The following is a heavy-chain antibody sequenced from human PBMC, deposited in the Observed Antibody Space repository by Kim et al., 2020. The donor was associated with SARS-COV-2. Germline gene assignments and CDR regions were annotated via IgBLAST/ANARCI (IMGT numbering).Heavy chain of an antibody. Sequence: SGPTLVNPTQTLTLTCTFSGFSLSTNGVGVGWIRQPPGKALEWLALIYWDDDKRYNPSLRDRLTITKDTSKNQVVLTMTTMDPVDTATYFCAHSKTTLSVSSSRPFDIWGQGTMVTVFS. CDR1: GFSLSTNGVG. D-gene: IGHD6-6*01. V-gene: IGHV2-5*02. CDR2: IYWDDDK. CDR3: AHSKTTLSVSSSRPFDI. J-gene: IGHJ3*02.